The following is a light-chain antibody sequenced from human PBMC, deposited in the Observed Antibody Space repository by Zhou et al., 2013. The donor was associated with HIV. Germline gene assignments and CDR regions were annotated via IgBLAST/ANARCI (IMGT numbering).Light chain of an antibody. CDR3: QQCNSYLST. V-gene: IGKV1-5*03. Sequence: DIQMTQSPSTLSASVGDRVTITCRASQSISSWLAWYQQKPGKAPKLLIYKASSLESGVPSRFSGSGSGTEFTLTISSLQPDDFATYYCQQCNSYLSTFGQGTKLEIK. J-gene: IGKJ2*01. CDR2: KAS. CDR1: QSISSW.